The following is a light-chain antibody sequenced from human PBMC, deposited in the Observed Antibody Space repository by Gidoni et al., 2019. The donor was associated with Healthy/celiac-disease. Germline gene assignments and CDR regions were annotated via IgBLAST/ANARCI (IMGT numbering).Light chain of an antibody. CDR3: QQYASSPIT. CDR2: GAS. Sequence: DIVLTQSPGTLSLSPGERATLSCRASQSVGSDFLAWFQQKPGQAPRLLVRGASSRATGIPDRFSGRGSVTDFSLTISRVDPEDFAVYYCQQYASSPITFGGGTKVDVK. J-gene: IGKJ4*01. CDR1: QSVGSDF. V-gene: IGKV3-20*01.